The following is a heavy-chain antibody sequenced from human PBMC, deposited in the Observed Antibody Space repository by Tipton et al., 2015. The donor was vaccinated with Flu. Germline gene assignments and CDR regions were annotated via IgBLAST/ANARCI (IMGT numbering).Heavy chain of an antibody. V-gene: IGHV3-21*01. CDR2: ISRSSTYI. CDR1: GFPFSSYS. J-gene: IGHJ4*02. Sequence: QLVQSGGGLVQPGASLRLSCTASGFPFSSYSMNWVRQAPGKGLDWVASISRSSTYIYYADSVEGRFTISRDDARNSVYLQMNSLRADDTAVYYCVYWTGDYWGQGTLVTVSS. CDR3: VYWTGDY. D-gene: IGHD1-1*01.